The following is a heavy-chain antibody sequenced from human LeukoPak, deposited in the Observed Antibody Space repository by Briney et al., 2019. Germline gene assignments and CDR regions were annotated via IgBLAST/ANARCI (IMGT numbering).Heavy chain of an antibody. J-gene: IGHJ4*02. CDR2: INHSGST. CDR3: ARHGGYSYGFDY. V-gene: IGHV4-34*01. CDR1: GGSFSGYY. Sequence: SETLSLTCAVYGGSFSGYYWSWIRQPPGKGLEWIGEINHSGSTYYNPSLKSRVTISVDTSKNQFSLKLSSVTAADTAVYYCARHGGYSYGFDYWGQGTLVTVSS. D-gene: IGHD5-18*01.